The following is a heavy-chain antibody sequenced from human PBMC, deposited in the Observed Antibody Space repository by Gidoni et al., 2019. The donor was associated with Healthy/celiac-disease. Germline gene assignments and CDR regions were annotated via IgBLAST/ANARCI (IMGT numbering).Heavy chain of an antibody. CDR3: ARSVGATSFLPFDY. D-gene: IGHD1-26*01. CDR2: IIPIFGTA. Sequence: QVQLVQSGAEVKKPGSSVKVSCKASGGTFRSYAIRWVRQAPGQGLEWMGGIIPIFGTANYAQKFQGRVTITADESTSTAYMELSSLRSEDTAVYYCARSVGATSFLPFDYWGQGTLVTVSS. CDR1: GGTFRSYA. V-gene: IGHV1-69*01. J-gene: IGHJ4*02.